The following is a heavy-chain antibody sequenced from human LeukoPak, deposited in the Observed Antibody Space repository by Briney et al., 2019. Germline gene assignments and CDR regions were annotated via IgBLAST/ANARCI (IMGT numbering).Heavy chain of an antibody. CDR1: GGSISSGGYS. CDR2: IYHSGST. CDR3: ARGGVIAAAEFDP. D-gene: IGHD6-13*01. V-gene: IGHV4-30-2*01. J-gene: IGHJ5*02. Sequence: SETLSLTCAVSGGSISSGGYSWSWIRQPPGKGLEWIGYIYHSGSTYYNPSLKSRVTISVDRSKNQFSLELSSVTAADTAVYYCARGGVIAAAEFDPWGQGTLVTVSS.